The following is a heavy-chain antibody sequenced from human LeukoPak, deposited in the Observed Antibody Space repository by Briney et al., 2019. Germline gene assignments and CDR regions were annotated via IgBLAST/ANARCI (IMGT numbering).Heavy chain of an antibody. CDR3: ASRTGSSSTFHY. J-gene: IGHJ4*02. Sequence: SETLSLTCTVSGGSISSSRYYWGWIRQPPGKGLEWIGSLYYSGSTYYNPSLKSRVTISLDTSKNQFSLDLSSVTAADTAVYYCASRTGSSSTFHYWGQGTLVTVSS. CDR2: LYYSGST. D-gene: IGHD6-13*01. V-gene: IGHV4-39*07. CDR1: GGSISSSRYY.